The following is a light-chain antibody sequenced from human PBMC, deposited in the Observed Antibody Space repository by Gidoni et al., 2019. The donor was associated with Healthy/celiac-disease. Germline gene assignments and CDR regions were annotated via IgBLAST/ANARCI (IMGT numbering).Light chain of an antibody. J-gene: IGLJ1*01. CDR2: DDS. CDR1: NIGSKS. Sequence: SSVLTQPPSVSVAPGQTARITWGGNNIGSKSVHWYQQKPGQAPVLVVYDDSDRPSGIPERFSGSNSGNTATLTISRVEAGDEADYYCQVWDSSSVLYVFGTGTKVTVL. V-gene: IGLV3-21*02. CDR3: QVWDSSSVLYV.